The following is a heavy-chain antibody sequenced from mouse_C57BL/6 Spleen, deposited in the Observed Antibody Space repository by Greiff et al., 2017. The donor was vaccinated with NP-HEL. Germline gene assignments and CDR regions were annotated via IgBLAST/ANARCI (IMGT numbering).Heavy chain of an antibody. J-gene: IGHJ2*01. CDR2: INPSNGGT. CDR1: GYTFTSYW. V-gene: IGHV1-53*01. CDR3: ARGRNYYGSSSYFDY. D-gene: IGHD1-1*01. Sequence: VQLQQSGTELVKPGASVKLSCKASGYTFTSYWMHWVKQRPGQGLEWIGNINPSNGGTNYNEKFKSKATLTVDKSSSTAYMQLSSLTSEDSAVYYCARGRNYYGSSSYFDYWGQGTTLTVSS.